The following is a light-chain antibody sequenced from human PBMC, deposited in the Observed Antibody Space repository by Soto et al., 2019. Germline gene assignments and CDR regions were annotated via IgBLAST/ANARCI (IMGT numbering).Light chain of an antibody. CDR2: NNN. CDR1: SSNIGSNY. J-gene: IGLJ2*01. Sequence: QSVLTQPPSASGTPGQRVTISCSGSSSNIGSNYVYWYQQLPGTAPKLLIYNNNQGPSGVPDRISGPKSGTSASLAISGLRSEDEADYYCAAWDDSLSGVVFGGRTKVTVL. V-gene: IGLV1-47*01. CDR3: AAWDDSLSGVV.